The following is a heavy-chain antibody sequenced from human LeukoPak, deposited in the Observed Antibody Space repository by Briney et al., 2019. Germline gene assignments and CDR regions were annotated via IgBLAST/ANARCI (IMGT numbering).Heavy chain of an antibody. CDR3: AREVAAPTGNWFDP. J-gene: IGHJ5*02. CDR1: GGSSSSYY. Sequence: SETLSLTCTVSGGSSSSYYWNWIRQPPGKGLEWIGYILYSGSTNYNPFLKSRATISVDTSRNQFSLNLSSVTAADTAVYYCAREVAAPTGNWFDPWGQGTLVTVSS. D-gene: IGHD6-19*01. V-gene: IGHV4-59*01. CDR2: ILYSGST.